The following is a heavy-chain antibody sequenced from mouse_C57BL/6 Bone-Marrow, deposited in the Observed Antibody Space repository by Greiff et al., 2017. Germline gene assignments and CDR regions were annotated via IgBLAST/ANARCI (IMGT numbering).Heavy chain of an antibody. V-gene: IGHV7-1*01. D-gene: IGHD2-1*01. CDR3: ARDGGNYERVDY. Sequence: EVKLVESGGGLVQSGRSLRLSCATSGFTFSDFYMEWVRQAPGKGLEWIAASRNKANDYTTEYSASVKGRFIVSRDTSQSILYLQMNALRAEDTAIYYCARDGGNYERVDYWGQGTSVTVSS. CDR2: SRNKANDYTT. CDR1: GFTFSDFY. J-gene: IGHJ4*01.